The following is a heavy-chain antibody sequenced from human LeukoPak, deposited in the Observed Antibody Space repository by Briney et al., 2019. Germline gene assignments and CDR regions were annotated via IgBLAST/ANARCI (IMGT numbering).Heavy chain of an antibody. Sequence: SETLSLTCTVSGGSISRYYWSWIRQFAGKGLGWIGRIHSSGSTNYNPSLKSRVTMSVDTSKNQFSLKLSSVTAADTAVFYCARGDDSGYYVGGYYFDYWGQGILVTVSS. D-gene: IGHD3-22*01. V-gene: IGHV4-4*07. CDR3: ARGDDSGYYVGGYYFDY. J-gene: IGHJ4*02. CDR2: IHSSGST. CDR1: GGSISRYY.